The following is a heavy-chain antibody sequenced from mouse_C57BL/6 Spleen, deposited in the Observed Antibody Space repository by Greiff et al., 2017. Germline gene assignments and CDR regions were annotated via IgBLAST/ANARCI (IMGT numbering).Heavy chain of an antibody. CDR1: GFTIKNTY. Sequence: VQLQQSVAELVRPGASVKLSCTASGFTIKNTYMHWVKQRPEQGLEWIGRIDPANGNTKYAPKFQGKATITADTSSNTVYLQLSSLTSEDTAIYYCARGAYFDYWGQGTTLTVSS. CDR2: IDPANGNT. V-gene: IGHV14-3*01. J-gene: IGHJ2*01. CDR3: ARGAYFDY.